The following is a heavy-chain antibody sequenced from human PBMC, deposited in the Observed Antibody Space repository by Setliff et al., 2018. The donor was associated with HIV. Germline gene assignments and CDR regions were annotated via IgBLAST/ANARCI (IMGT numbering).Heavy chain of an antibody. J-gene: IGHJ4*02. CDR2: LYYSGNT. CDR3: AGVLSSGYYDGP. D-gene: IGHD3-22*01. CDR1: GASVNSHY. Sequence: SETLSLTCTVSGASVNSHYWAWIRQPPGKGLEWIGSLYYSGNTNYNPSLKSRATISADTSKNQFSLKLRSVTAADTAVYYCAGVLSSGYYDGPWGQGTLVTVSS. V-gene: IGHV4-59*02.